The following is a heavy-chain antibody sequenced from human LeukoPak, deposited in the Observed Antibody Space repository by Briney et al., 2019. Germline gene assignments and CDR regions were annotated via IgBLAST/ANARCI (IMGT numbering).Heavy chain of an antibody. CDR3: VSFYETY. V-gene: IGHV3-30-3*01. Sequence: GGSLRLSCAASGFTFSSYAMHWVRQAPGKGLEWVAVISYDGSNKYYADSVKGRFTISKDNAKNTVYLQMNSLRAEDTAVYYCVSFYETYWGRGTLVTVS. CDR1: GFTFSSYA. CDR2: ISYDGSNK. D-gene: IGHD2-2*01. J-gene: IGHJ4*02.